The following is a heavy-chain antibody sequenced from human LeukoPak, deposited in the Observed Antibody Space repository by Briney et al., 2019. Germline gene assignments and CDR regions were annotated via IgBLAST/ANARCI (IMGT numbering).Heavy chain of an antibody. V-gene: IGHV3-30-3*01. CDR2: ISYDGSNK. D-gene: IGHD3-9*01. Sequence: XLRLSCAASGFTFSSYAMHWVRQAPGKGLEWVAVISYDGSNKYYADSVKGRFTISRDNSKNTLYLQMNSLRAEDTAVYYCARDRYYDILTGYYYYGMDVWGQGTTVTVSS. CDR1: GFTFSSYA. CDR3: ARDRYYDILTGYYYYGMDV. J-gene: IGHJ6*02.